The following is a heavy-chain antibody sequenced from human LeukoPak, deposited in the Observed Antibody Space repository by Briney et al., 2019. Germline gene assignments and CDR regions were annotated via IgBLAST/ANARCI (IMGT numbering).Heavy chain of an antibody. CDR2: IHHSGSS. CDR3: ARYSSGYGN. Sequence: SGTLSLTCAVSGGSISSNNWWSCLRQPPGKGLEWIGDIHHSGSSNYNPSLNSRVTISVDRSKNQFSLNLSSVTAADTAVYYCARYSSGYGNWGQGTLVTVSS. J-gene: IGHJ4*02. CDR1: GGSISSNNW. V-gene: IGHV4-4*02. D-gene: IGHD3-22*01.